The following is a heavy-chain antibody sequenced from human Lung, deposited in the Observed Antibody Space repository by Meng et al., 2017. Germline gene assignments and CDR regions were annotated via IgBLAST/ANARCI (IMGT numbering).Heavy chain of an antibody. V-gene: IGHV4-4*02. J-gene: IGHJ4*02. Sequence: QVQLQESGPGLVKPSGTLSLPCAVSGGSISSNNWWSWVRQTPGRGLEWIGEVYHSGSTNYNPSLKSRVIISVNNSKNQFSLKLTSVTAADTAVYYCARDDSGYADFDSWGQGTLVTVSS. D-gene: IGHD3-22*01. CDR2: VYHSGST. CDR3: ARDDSGYADFDS. CDR1: GGSISSNNW.